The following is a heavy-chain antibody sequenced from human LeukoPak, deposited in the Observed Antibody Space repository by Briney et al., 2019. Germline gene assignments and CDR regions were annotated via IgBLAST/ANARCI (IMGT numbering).Heavy chain of an antibody. CDR1: GGSISSGDYY. CDR3: ARHYRSTPDY. D-gene: IGHD2-15*01. CDR2: IYYSGST. V-gene: IGHV4-39*01. Sequence: SETLSLTCTVSGGSISSGDYYWGWIRQPPGKGLEWIGSIYYSGSTYYNPSLKSRVTISVDTSKNQFSLKLSSVTAADTAVYYCARHYRSTPDYWGQGTLVTVSS. J-gene: IGHJ4*02.